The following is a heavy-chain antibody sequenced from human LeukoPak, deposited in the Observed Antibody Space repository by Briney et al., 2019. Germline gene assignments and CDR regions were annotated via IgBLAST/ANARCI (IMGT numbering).Heavy chain of an antibody. CDR1: GFTFSSYG. Sequence: PGGSLRLSCAASGFTFSSYGMHWVRQAPGKGLEWVAFIRYDGSNKYYADSVKGRFTISRDNSKNTLYLQMNSLRADDTAVYYCARVGFWFGEFRYWFDPWGQGTLVTVSS. J-gene: IGHJ5*02. CDR2: IRYDGSNK. CDR3: ARVGFWFGEFRYWFDP. V-gene: IGHV3-30*02. D-gene: IGHD3-10*01.